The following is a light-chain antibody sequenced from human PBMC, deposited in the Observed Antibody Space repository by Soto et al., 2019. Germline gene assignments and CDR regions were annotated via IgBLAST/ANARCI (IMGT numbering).Light chain of an antibody. J-gene: IGKJ1*01. CDR2: KAS. Sequence: DIQMTQSPSTLSASVGDRVTITCRASQSISSWLAWYQQKPGKAPKLLIYKASSLESGVPSRFSGGGSGTDFTLTISSLQPDDFATYYCQQYNSYSWTFGQGTKVEIK. CDR3: QQYNSYSWT. V-gene: IGKV1-5*03. CDR1: QSISSW.